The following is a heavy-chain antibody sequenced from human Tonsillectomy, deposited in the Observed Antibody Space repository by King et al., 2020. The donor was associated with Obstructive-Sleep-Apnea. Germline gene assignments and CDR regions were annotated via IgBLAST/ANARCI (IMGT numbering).Heavy chain of an antibody. CDR2: INPNSGGT. Sequence: QLVQSGAEVKKPGASVKVSCKASGYTFTGYYMHWVRQAPGQGLEWMGWINPNSGGTNYAQKFQGRVTMTRDTSISTAYMELSRLRSDDTARYYCARVTGHSEPGSTYGGYCFDYWGQGTLVTVSS. J-gene: IGHJ4*02. D-gene: IGHD3-10*01. V-gene: IGHV1-2*02. CDR3: ARVTGHSEPGSTYGGYCFDY. CDR1: GYTFTGYY.